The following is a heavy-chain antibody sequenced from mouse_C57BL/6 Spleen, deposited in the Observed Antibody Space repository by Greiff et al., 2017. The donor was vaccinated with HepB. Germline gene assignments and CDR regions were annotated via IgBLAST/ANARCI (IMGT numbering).Heavy chain of an antibody. Sequence: EVQLVESVAELVRPGASVKLSCTASGFNIKNTYMHWVKQRPEQGLEWIGRIDPANGNTKYAPKFQGKATITADTSSNTAYLQLSSLTSEDTAIYYCAREITPYGSSYDYAMDYWGQGTSVTVSS. J-gene: IGHJ4*01. CDR3: AREITPYGSSYDYAMDY. V-gene: IGHV14-3*01. D-gene: IGHD1-1*01. CDR2: IDPANGNT. CDR1: GFNIKNTY.